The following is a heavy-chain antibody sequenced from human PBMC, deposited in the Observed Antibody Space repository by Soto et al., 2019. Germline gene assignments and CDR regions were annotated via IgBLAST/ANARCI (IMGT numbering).Heavy chain of an antibody. J-gene: IGHJ4*02. Sequence: GGFLRLSCTTSGFTFTNYAMSWVRQAPGKGLQWVSAITGSGGSTYYADSVKGRFTTSRDNSKNTLYLQMNSLRADDTAIYYCAKTDYWGQGTLVTVSS. CDR2: ITGSGGST. V-gene: IGHV3-23*01. CDR1: GFTFTNYA. CDR3: AKTDY.